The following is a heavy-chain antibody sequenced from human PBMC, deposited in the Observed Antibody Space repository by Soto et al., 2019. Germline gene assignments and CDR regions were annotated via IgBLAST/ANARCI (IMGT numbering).Heavy chain of an antibody. J-gene: IGHJ4*02. V-gene: IGHV4-59*01. CDR3: ARARSGQRVHPDFDY. CDR1: GGSISSYY. CDR2: IYYSGST. Sequence: PSETLSLTCTVSGGSISSYYWSWIRQPPGKGLEWIGYIYYSGSTNYNPSLKSRVTISVDTSKNQFSLKLSSVTAADTAVYYCARARSGQRVHPDFDYWGQGTLVTVSS.